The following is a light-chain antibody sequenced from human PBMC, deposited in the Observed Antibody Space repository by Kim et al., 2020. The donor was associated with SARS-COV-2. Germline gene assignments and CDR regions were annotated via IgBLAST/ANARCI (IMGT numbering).Light chain of an antibody. V-gene: IGKV1-39*01. J-gene: IGKJ2*01. CDR2: AAS. CDR3: QQSDTAPYT. CDR1: QSISGY. Sequence: SAAVGDRGTITCRASQSISGYLNWYQQKPGKAPNLLIYAASNLQDGVPSRFSGSGFGTDFTLTIRSLQPEDLSTYYCQQSDTAPYTFGQGTKLEIK.